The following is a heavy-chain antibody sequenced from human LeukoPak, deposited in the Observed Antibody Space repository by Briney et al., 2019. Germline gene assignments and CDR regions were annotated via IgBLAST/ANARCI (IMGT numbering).Heavy chain of an antibody. CDR2: ISPGTGGT. D-gene: IGHD6-13*01. CDR1: GYTLTELS. V-gene: IGHV1-2*02. CDR3: ATIRTSAAA. J-gene: IGHJ5*02. Sequence: ASVKVSCKVSGYTLTELSMHWVRQAPGQGLEWMGWISPGTGGTNYAQKFQGRVTMTRDTSIATVYLEVNSLTSDDTAVYFCATIRTSAAALGQGTLVTVSS.